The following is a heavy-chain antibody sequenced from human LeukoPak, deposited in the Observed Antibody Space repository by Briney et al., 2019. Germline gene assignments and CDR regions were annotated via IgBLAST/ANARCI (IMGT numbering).Heavy chain of an antibody. J-gene: IGHJ4*02. CDR3: ARDYASNVPFDY. D-gene: IGHD3-16*01. CDR1: GYTFTSYY. V-gene: IGHV1-46*01. CDR2: INSSGGTT. Sequence: DSVKVSCKASGYTFTSYYMHWVRQAPGQGLEWMGIINSSGGTTSYAQKFQGRVTMTRDTSTSTVYMELSSLRSEDTAVYYCARDYASNVPFDYWGQGTLVTVSS.